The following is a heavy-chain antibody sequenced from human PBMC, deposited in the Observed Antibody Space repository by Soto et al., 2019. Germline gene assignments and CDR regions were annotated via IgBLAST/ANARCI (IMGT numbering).Heavy chain of an antibody. CDR3: AKGGWDSQWLVD. CDR2: ISYDGSNK. J-gene: IGHJ4*02. V-gene: IGHV3-30*18. Sequence: QVQLVESGGGVVQPGRSLRLSCAASGFTFSSYGMHWVRQAPGRGLEWVAVISYDGSNKYYADSVKGRFTISRDNSKNTLYLQMNSLRAEDTAVYYCAKGGWDSQWLVDWGQGTLVTVSS. CDR1: GFTFSSYG. D-gene: IGHD6-19*01.